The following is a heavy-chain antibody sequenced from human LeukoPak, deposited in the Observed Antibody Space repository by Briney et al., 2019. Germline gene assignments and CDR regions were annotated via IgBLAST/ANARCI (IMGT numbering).Heavy chain of an antibody. CDR3: TRQEAVMDSYWYFDL. CDR2: IRSKANSYAT. Sequence: GGSLRLSCAASGFTFSGSAMHWVRQASGKGLEWVGRIRSKANSYATTYAASVKGRFTISRDDSKNTAYLQMNSLKTEDTAVYYCTRQEAVMDSYWYFDLWGRGTLVTVSS. CDR1: GFTFSGSA. V-gene: IGHV3-73*01. D-gene: IGHD3-16*01. J-gene: IGHJ2*01.